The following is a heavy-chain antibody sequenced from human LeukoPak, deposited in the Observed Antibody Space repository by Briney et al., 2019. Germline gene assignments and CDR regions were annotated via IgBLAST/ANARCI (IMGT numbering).Heavy chain of an antibody. V-gene: IGHV4-34*01. Sequence: SETLSLTCAVYGGSFIGNYWSWIRQPPGKGLEWIGEINHSGSTNYNPSLKSRFTISVDTSKNQFSLKLSSVTAADTAMYYCARQGVADRGVIILKRPAGFDYWGQGTLVTVSS. CDR1: GGSFIGNY. CDR2: INHSGST. D-gene: IGHD3-10*01. J-gene: IGHJ4*02. CDR3: ARQGVADRGVIILKRPAGFDY.